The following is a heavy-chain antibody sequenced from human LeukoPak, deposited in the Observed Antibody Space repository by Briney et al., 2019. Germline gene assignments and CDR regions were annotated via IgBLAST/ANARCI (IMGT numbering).Heavy chain of an antibody. D-gene: IGHD4-11*01. CDR2: FKTNYNQV. CDR3: ARSVPDYTRFDF. J-gene: IGHJ4*02. CDR1: GFTFNDFA. Sequence: GGTLRLSCVASGFTFNDFAMNWVRQAPGKGLEWVSTFKTNYNQVYYAESVRGRFTISTDNSKNTAYLQMNSLRVEDTALYYCARSVPDYTRFDFWGQGALVSVSS. V-gene: IGHV3-23*05.